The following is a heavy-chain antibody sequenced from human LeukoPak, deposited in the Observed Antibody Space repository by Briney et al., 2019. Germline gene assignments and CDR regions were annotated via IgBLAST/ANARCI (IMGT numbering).Heavy chain of an antibody. CDR1: GGSLSSSSYF. D-gene: IGHD5-12*01. V-gene: IGHV4-39*01. Sequence: PSETLSLTCTVSGGSLSSSSYFWGWIRQPPGKGLEWIGSIYYSGSTYYNPSLESRVTISVDTSKNQFSLKLNSVTAADTAVYYCARHGGLKYGGYERRFDYWGQGTLVTVSS. CDR3: ARHGGLKYGGYERRFDY. J-gene: IGHJ4*02. CDR2: IYYSGST.